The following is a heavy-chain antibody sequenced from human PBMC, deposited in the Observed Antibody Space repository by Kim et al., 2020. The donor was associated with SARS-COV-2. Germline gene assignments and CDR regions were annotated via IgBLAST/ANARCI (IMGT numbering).Heavy chain of an antibody. J-gene: IGHJ6*02. CDR1: GGSISSGGYY. Sequence: SETLSLTCTVSGGSISSGGYYWSWIRQHPGKGLEWIGYIYYSGSTYYNPSLKSRVTISVDTSKNQFSLKLSSVTAADTAVYYCARDAPTYYYYGMDVWGQGTTVTVSS. CDR3: ARDAPTYYYYGMDV. V-gene: IGHV4-31*03. CDR2: IYYSGST.